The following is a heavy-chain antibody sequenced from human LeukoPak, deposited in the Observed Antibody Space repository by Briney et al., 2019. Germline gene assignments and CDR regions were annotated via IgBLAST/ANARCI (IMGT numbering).Heavy chain of an antibody. D-gene: IGHD3-9*01. CDR2: INPSGGST. V-gene: IGHV1-46*01. Sequence: GASVKVSCKASGYTFTSYYMHWVRQAPGQGLEWMGIINPSGGSTSYAQKFQGRVTMTRNTSISTAYMELSSLRSEDTAVYYCARGKPFDYDILTGYYKGGYWFDPWGQGTLVTVSS. CDR1: GYTFTSYY. J-gene: IGHJ5*02. CDR3: ARGKPFDYDILTGYYKGGYWFDP.